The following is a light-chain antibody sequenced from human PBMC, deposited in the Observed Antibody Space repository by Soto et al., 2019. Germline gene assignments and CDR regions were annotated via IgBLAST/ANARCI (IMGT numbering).Light chain of an antibody. J-gene: IGKJ1*01. CDR3: QRTYCAPGT. CDR2: GAS. Sequence: IGRTQSPVTLSLSPGERATLSCIASVSVNSNLSCYQHTRGEAPRLLFDGASIRATGIPARFSGRSGGTEITSTISMEREETFGLYCYQRTYCAPGTFAQGTRVEIK. V-gene: IGKV3D-15*03. CDR1: VSVNSN.